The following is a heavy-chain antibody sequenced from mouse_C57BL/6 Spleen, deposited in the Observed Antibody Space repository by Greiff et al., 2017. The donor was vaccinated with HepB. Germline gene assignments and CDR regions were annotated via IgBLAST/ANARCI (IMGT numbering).Heavy chain of an antibody. Sequence: EVKVEESGGGLVQPGGSLSLSCAASGFTFTDYYMSWVRQPPGKALEWLGFIRNKANGYTTEYSASVKGRFTISRDNSQSILYLQMNALRAEDSATYYCARYMDYSNYGRVLYYAMDYWGQGTSVTVSS. V-gene: IGHV7-3*01. CDR1: GFTFTDYY. CDR2: IRNKANGYTT. CDR3: ARYMDYSNYGRVLYYAMDY. D-gene: IGHD2-5*01. J-gene: IGHJ4*01.